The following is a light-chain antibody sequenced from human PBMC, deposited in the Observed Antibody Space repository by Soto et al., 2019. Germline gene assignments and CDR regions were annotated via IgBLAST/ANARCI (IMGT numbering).Light chain of an antibody. CDR1: QSFRGL. Sequence: EVVRSHSPVTQNFHPGETATLSYRASQSFRGLLAWYQQKPGQAPRLLIYDAYNRATGIPPRFSGSGSGTDFTLTISSLEPEDSAVYYCQQRHRWPIPFGQVTRLE. CDR3: QQRHRWPIP. V-gene: IGKV3-11*01. J-gene: IGKJ5*01. CDR2: DAY.